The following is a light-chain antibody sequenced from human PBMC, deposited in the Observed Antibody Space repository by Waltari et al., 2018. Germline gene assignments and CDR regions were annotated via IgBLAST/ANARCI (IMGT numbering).Light chain of an antibody. Sequence: EVVMTQSPVTLSVSPGERATLSCRASQSVSNTLAWYQHKPGQAPGLVMYDASTRASGLPARFSGTGSGREFTLTINSLQSEDVAIYYCQQYSNWPPWTFGQGTTVEIK. J-gene: IGKJ1*01. CDR3: QQYSNWPPWT. CDR2: DAS. V-gene: IGKV3-15*01. CDR1: QSVSNT.